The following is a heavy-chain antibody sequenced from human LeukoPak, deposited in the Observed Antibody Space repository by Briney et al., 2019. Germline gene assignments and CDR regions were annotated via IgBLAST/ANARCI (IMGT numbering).Heavy chain of an antibody. CDR2: INTNTGNP. V-gene: IGHV7-4-1*02. J-gene: IGHJ4*02. Sequence: ASVKVSCKASGYTFTSYAMNWVRQAPGQGLEWMGWINTNTGNPTYAQGFTGRFVFSLDTSVSTAYPQISSLKADDTAVYYCASRGYSYQFDYWGQGTLVTVSS. D-gene: IGHD5-18*01. CDR1: GYTFTSYA. CDR3: ASRGYSYQFDY.